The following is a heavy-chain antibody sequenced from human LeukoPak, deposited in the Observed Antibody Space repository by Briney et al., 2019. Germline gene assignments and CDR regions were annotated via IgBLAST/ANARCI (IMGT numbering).Heavy chain of an antibody. CDR2: MNPNSGGT. J-gene: IGHJ5*02. CDR1: GYTFTGYY. CDR3: ARAGGVSFVARWFDP. V-gene: IGHV1-2*02. Sequence: ASVKVSCKASGYTFTGYYLHWLRQAPGQGLEWMGWMNPNSGGTNYAQKFQGRVTMTRDTSTGIAYMELKSLRSDDTAVYYCARAGGVSFVARWFDPWGQGSLVTVSS. D-gene: IGHD3-16*01.